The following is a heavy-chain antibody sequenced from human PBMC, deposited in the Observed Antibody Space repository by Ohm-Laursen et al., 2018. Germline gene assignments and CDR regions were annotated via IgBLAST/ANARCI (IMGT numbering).Heavy chain of an antibody. J-gene: IGHJ4*02. CDR3: ARALSYSSGWYELY. CDR2: IWYDGSNK. D-gene: IGHD6-19*01. Sequence: SLRLSCAASGFTFSSYGMHWVRQAPGKGLEWVAVIWYDGSNKYYADSVKGRFTISRDNSKNTLYLQMNSLRAEDTAVYYCARALSYSSGWYELYWGQGTLVTVSS. V-gene: IGHV3-33*01. CDR1: GFTFSSYG.